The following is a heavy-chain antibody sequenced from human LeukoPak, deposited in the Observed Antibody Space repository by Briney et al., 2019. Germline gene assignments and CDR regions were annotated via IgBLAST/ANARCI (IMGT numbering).Heavy chain of an antibody. D-gene: IGHD2-2*01. CDR3: AKADCGNIGCYVKDY. Sequence: GGSLRLSCAASGFTFSSYSMNWVRQAPGKGLEWVSYISSSSSTIYYADSVKGRFTISRDNAKNSLYLQMNSLRAEDTAVYYCAKADCGNIGCYVKDYWGQGTLVTVSS. V-gene: IGHV3-48*01. CDR2: ISSSSSTI. CDR1: GFTFSSYS. J-gene: IGHJ4*02.